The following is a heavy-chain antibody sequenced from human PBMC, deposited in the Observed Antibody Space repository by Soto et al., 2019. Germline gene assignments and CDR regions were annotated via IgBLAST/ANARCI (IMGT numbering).Heavy chain of an antibody. CDR2: IIPILGIA. CDR3: ARVGYYYYGMDV. Sequence: QVQLVQSGAEVKKPGSSVKVSCKASGGTFSSYTISWVRQAPGQGLEWMGRIIPILGIANYAQKFQGRVTITADKSTSTAYMELSSLRFEDTAVYYCARVGYYYYGMDVWGQGTTVTVSS. J-gene: IGHJ6*02. V-gene: IGHV1-69*02. CDR1: GGTFSSYT.